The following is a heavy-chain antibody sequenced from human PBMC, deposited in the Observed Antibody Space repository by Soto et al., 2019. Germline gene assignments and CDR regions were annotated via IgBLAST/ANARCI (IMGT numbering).Heavy chain of an antibody. Sequence: PSETLSLTCAVSGGSISSGGYYWGWIRQPPGKGLEWIGSIYYSGSTYYNPSLKSRVTISVDTSKNQLFPQLNSVTAADTAMYYCARESAGSHKNNWFDPWGQGTLVTVS. CDR3: ARESAGSHKNNWFDP. J-gene: IGHJ5*02. V-gene: IGHV4-39*07. CDR2: IYYSGST. CDR1: GGSISSGGYY. D-gene: IGHD3-10*01.